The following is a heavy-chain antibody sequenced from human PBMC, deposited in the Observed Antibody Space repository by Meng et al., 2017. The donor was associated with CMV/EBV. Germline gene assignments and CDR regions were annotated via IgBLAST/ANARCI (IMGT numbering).Heavy chain of an antibody. CDR3: ARVHSSSSGGY. Sequence: GESLKISCAASGFTFSSYSMNWVRQAPGKGLEWVSSISSSSSYIYYADSVKGRFTISRDNAKNSLYLQMNSLRAEDTAVYYCARVHSSSSGGYWGQGTLVTVSS. CDR1: GFTFSSYS. J-gene: IGHJ4*02. V-gene: IGHV3-21*04. CDR2: ISSSSSYI. D-gene: IGHD6-6*01.